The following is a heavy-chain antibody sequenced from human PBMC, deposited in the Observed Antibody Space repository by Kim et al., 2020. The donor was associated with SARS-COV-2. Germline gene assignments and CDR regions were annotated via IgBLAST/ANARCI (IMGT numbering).Heavy chain of an antibody. CDR2: IYYSGST. D-gene: IGHD3-22*01. CDR3: ARAPMIVVVIGWFYP. V-gene: IGHV4-31*03. CDR1: GVSISSGGYY. Sequence: SETLSLTCTVSGVSISSGGYYWSWIRQHPGKGLEWIGYIYYSGSTYYNPSLKSRVTISVDTSKNQFSLKLSSVTAADTAVYYCARAPMIVVVIGWFYPWGQGTLVTVSS. J-gene: IGHJ5*02.